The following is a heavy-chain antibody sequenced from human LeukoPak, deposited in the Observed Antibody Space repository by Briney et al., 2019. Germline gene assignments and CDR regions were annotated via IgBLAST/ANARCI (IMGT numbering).Heavy chain of an antibody. D-gene: IGHD3-22*01. V-gene: IGHV3-74*01. CDR1: GFPFSNHW. CDR2: IDGGGSST. CDR3: ARGPGSSGGAYVGDY. J-gene: IGHJ4*01. Sequence: GGSLRLSCAASGFPFSNHWMHWVRQVPGKGLVWVSRIDGGGSSTSYADSVKGRFSIPRDNGKSTLYLQMNSLRVEDTAVYYCARGPGSSGGAYVGDYWGHGTLVTVSS.